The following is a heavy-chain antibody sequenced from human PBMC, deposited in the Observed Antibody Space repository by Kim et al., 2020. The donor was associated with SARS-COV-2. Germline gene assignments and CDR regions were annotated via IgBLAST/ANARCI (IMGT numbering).Heavy chain of an antibody. Sequence: SETLSLTCTVSGGSISSYYWSWIRQPPGKGLEWIGYIYYSGSTNYNPSLNSRVTISVDTSKNQFSLKLSSVTAADTAVYYCARLRPEEYSSGYYYYYYGMDVWGQGTTVTVSS. CDR3: ARLRPEEYSSGYYYYYYGMDV. D-gene: IGHD6-19*01. J-gene: IGHJ6*02. V-gene: IGHV4-59*08. CDR1: GGSISSYY. CDR2: IYYSGST.